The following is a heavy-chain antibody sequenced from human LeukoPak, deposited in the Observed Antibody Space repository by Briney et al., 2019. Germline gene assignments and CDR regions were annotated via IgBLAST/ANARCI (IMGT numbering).Heavy chain of an antibody. CDR3: ARDRGEYSSGWYDYYYMDV. Sequence: PGGSLRLSCAASGFTFSSYSMNWVRQAPGNGLEWVSSISSSSSYIYYADSVKGRFTISRDNAKNSLYLQMNSLRTEDTAVYYCARDRGEYSSGWYDYYYMDVWGKGTTVTVSS. CDR1: GFTFSSYS. CDR2: ISSSSSYI. D-gene: IGHD6-19*01. J-gene: IGHJ6*03. V-gene: IGHV3-21*01.